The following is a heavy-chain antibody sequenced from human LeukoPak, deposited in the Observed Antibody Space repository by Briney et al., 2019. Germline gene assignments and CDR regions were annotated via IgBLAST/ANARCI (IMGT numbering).Heavy chain of an antibody. CDR3: ARGACYSCAFHI. V-gene: IGHV6-1*01. CDR1: GDSVSSDSVA. D-gene: IGHD2-15*01. J-gene: IGHJ3*02. CDR2: TYYRSKWYN. Sequence: SQTLSLTCVISGDSVSSDSVAWNWIRQSPSRGLERLGRTYYRSKWYNDYAVSVKSRITINPDTSKNQFSLQLNSVTPEDTAVYYCARGACYSCAFHIWGQGTMVTVSS.